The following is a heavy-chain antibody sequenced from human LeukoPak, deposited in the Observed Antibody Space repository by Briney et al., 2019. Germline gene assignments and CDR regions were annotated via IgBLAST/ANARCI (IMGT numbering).Heavy chain of an antibody. Sequence: LTGGSLRLSCAASGFTVSSNYMTWVRQAPGKGLEWVAVLYNAGLTYYADSVEGRFTISRDNSRNTLYLQMNSLRAEDTAVYYCARDYSASGSYSALDIRGQGTMVTVSS. CDR3: ARDYSASGSYSALDI. V-gene: IGHV3-53*01. J-gene: IGHJ3*02. D-gene: IGHD3-10*01. CDR1: GFTVSSNY. CDR2: LYNAGLT.